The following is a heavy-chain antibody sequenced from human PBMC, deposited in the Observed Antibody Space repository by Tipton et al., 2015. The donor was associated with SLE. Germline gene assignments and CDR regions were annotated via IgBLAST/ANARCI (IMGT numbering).Heavy chain of an antibody. CDR3: ARDLSGWYGLDY. CDR1: GFTFSNYG. Sequence: SLRLSCAASGFTFSNYGMHWVRQAPGKGLEWVAVIWYDGSNKYYADSVKGRFTISRDNSKNTLYLQMNSLRAEDTAVYYCARDLSGWYGLDYWGQGTLVTVSS. V-gene: IGHV3-33*08. CDR2: IWYDGSNK. J-gene: IGHJ4*02. D-gene: IGHD6-19*01.